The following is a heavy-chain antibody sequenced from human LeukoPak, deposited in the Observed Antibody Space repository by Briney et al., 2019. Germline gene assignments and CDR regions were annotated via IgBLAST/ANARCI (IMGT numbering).Heavy chain of an antibody. V-gene: IGHV3-74*01. CDR3: ARRITRAITEDY. J-gene: IGHJ4*02. CDR1: GFTFSSYW. D-gene: IGHD1-20*01. CDR2: INSDGSST. Sequence: PGGSLRLSCAASGFTFSSYWMHWVRQAPGKGLVWVSRINSDGSSTNYADSVKGRFTISRDNAKNTLYLQMNSLRAEDTAVYHCARRITRAITEDYWGQGTLVTVSS.